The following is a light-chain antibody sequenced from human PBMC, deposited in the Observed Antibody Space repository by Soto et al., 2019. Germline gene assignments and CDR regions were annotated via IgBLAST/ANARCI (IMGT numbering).Light chain of an antibody. Sequence: DIQMTQSPSSLSASVGDRVTITCRASQSIGTNLNWYQQKPGKAPELLIYDASTLQSGVPSRFSGSGSGTDFTLTISSLQPEDFATYYCQQCYTVWWTFGQGATVDMK. V-gene: IGKV1-39*01. CDR1: QSIGTN. CDR3: QQCYTVWWT. J-gene: IGKJ1*01. CDR2: DAS.